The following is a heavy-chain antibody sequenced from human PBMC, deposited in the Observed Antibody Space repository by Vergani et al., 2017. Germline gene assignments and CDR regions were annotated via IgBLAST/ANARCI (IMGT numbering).Heavy chain of an antibody. V-gene: IGHV4-30-2*01. D-gene: IGHD2-2*01. CDR2: IYHSGST. CDR3: ARGLGYCSSTSCSQYYFDY. Sequence: QLQLQESGLGLVKPSQTLSLTCAVSGGSISSGGYSWSWIRQPPGKGLEWIGYIYHSGSTYYNPSLKSRVTISVDRSKNQFSLKLSSVTAADTAVYYCARGLGYCSSTSCSQYYFDYWGQGTLVTVSS. CDR1: GGSISSGGYS. J-gene: IGHJ4*02.